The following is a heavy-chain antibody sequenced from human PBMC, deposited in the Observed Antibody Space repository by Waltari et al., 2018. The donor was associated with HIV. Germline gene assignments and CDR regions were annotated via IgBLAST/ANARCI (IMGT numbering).Heavy chain of an antibody. V-gene: IGHV3-30*18. D-gene: IGHD3-3*01. CDR1: GFTFSSYG. J-gene: IGHJ4*02. CDR2: ISYDGSNK. CDR3: AKDAHITIFGVVEALDY. Sequence: QVQLVESGGGVVQPGRSLRLSCAASGFTFSSYGMHWVRQAPGKGLEWVAVISYDGSNKYYADSVKGRFTISRDNSKNTLYLQMNSLRAEDTAVYYCAKDAHITIFGVVEALDYWGQGTLVTVSS.